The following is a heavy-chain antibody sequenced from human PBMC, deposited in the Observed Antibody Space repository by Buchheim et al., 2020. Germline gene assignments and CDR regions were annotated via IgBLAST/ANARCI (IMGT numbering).Heavy chain of an antibody. CDR3: AKDLTGVRGVIITYYFIY. J-gene: IGHJ4*02. CDR1: GFTFSGYA. CDR2: ISGPTGAT. V-gene: IGHV3-23*01. D-gene: IGHD3-10*01. Sequence: EVQLLESGGGLVQPGGSLRLSCTVSGFTFSGYAMSWVRQTPGKGLEWVSTISGPTGATYYTDSVQGRVTTPSDDSKSPVFLPMDSLRVEDTATYYCAKDLTGVRGVIITYYFIYWGQGTL.